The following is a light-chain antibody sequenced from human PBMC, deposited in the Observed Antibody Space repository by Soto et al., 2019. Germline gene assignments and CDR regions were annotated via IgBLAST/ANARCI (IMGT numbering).Light chain of an antibody. J-gene: IGLJ2*01. CDR1: SSNIGSNY. Sequence: QSVLTQPPSASGTPGQRVTISCSGSSSNIGSNYVYWYQQFTGAAPKVLIYRNNQRPSGVPDRFSGSKSGTSASLAISGLRSEDEADYYCGTWDDIFSGVVFGGGTKLTVL. CDR2: RNN. V-gene: IGLV1-47*01. CDR3: GTWDDIFSGVV.